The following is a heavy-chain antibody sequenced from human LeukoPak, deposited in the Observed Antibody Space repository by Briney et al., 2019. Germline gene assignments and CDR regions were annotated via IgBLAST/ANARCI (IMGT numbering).Heavy chain of an antibody. D-gene: IGHD3-10*01. CDR3: AKDRGSGRTHDY. Sequence: PGRSLRLSCAASGFIFSNYGMHWVRQAPGKGLEWVALTWYDESNKYYADSVKGRFTISRDNSKNTLYLQMNSLRAEDTAVYYCAKDRGSGRTHDYWGQGTLVTVSS. CDR2: TWYDESNK. CDR1: GFIFSNYG. V-gene: IGHV3-33*06. J-gene: IGHJ4*02.